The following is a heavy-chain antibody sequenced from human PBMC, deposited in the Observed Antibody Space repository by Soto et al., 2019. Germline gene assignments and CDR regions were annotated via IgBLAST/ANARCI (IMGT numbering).Heavy chain of an antibody. CDR3: ARVLSRLQGTMRFDY. CDR1: GFTFSSYA. J-gene: IGHJ4*02. Sequence: QVQLVESGGGVVQPGRSLRLSCAASGFTFSSYAMHWVRQAPGKGLEWVAVISYDGSNKYYADSVKGRFTISRYNSKNTLYLQMNSLRAEDTAVYYCARVLSRLQGTMRFDYWGQGTLVTVSS. V-gene: IGHV3-30-3*01. CDR2: ISYDGSNK. D-gene: IGHD3-22*01.